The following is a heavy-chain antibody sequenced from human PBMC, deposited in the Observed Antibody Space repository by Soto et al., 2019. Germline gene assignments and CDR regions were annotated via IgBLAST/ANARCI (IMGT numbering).Heavy chain of an antibody. CDR1: GGSVSTDYNY. D-gene: IGHD5-12*01. CDR3: ARGDGYSGSVEDPTCFDP. Sequence: QVQLQESGPGLVKTSETLSLTCTVSGGSVSTDYNYWTWIRQPPGKGLEWIAYIYNSGSASYNPSLNSRVPLSVAATTNPFSLDLSSVTAADTAMYYCARGDGYSGSVEDPTCFDPWGQGILVTVSS. J-gene: IGHJ5*02. V-gene: IGHV4-61*01. CDR2: IYNSGSA.